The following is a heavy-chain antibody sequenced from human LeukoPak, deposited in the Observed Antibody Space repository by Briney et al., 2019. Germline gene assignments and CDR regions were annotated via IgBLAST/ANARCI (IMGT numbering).Heavy chain of an antibody. CDR1: GGSISSGGYS. J-gene: IGHJ4*02. CDR3: ARGPYYYGSGSYSYYFDY. V-gene: IGHV4-30-2*01. D-gene: IGHD3-10*01. Sequence: SETLSLTCAVSGGSISSGGYSWSWIRQPPGKDLEWIGYISHSGSTSYNPSLKSRVTISVDRSKNQFSLKLNSVTAADTAVYYCARGPYYYGSGSYSYYFDYWGQGTLVTVSS. CDR2: ISHSGST.